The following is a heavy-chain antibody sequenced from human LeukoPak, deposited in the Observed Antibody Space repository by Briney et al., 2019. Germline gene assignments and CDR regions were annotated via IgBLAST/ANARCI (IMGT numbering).Heavy chain of an antibody. CDR1: GGSFSGYY. CDR2: IYYSGST. D-gene: IGHD6-6*01. Sequence: SETLSLTCAVYGGSFSGYYWSWIRQPPGKGLEWIASIYYSGSTYYNPSLESRVTISVDTSKDQFSLKLSSVTAADTAVYFCARHGVAARRNYYFDYWGRGTLVTVSS. CDR3: ARHGVAARRNYYFDY. V-gene: IGHV4-34*01. J-gene: IGHJ4*02.